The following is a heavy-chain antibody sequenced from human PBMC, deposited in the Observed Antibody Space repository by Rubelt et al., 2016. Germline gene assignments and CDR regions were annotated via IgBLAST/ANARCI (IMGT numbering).Heavy chain of an antibody. J-gene: IGHJ4*02. CDR3: ETTYGSGGYSFDY. CDR2: ISAYNGNT. D-gene: IGHD3-10*01. CDR1: GYTFTSYY. Sequence: QVQLVQSGAEVKKPGASVKVSCKASGYTFTSYYMHWVRQAPGQGLEWMGWISAYNGNTNYAQKPPGRVTMSTDTATSLDYMELRSLRSEETAVDYCETTYGSGGYSFDYGGQGTLVTVSS. V-gene: IGHV1-18*04.